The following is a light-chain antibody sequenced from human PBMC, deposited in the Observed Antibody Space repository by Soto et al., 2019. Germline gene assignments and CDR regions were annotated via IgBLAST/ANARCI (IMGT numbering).Light chain of an antibody. CDR1: QSVSIN. V-gene: IGKV3-15*01. J-gene: IGKJ2*01. Sequence: EIVMTQSPATLSVSPGESATLSCRASQSVSINVAWYQQKSGQAPRLLIHHASTRATSTPARFSGSGSGTEFTLTINSLQSEDFAVYSCQQYNNWPPETFGQGTKVEIK. CDR2: HAS. CDR3: QQYNNWPPET.